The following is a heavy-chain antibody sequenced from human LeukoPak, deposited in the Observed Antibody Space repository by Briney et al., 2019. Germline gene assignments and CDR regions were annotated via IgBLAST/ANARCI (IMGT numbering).Heavy chain of an antibody. CDR1: GRSISSYY. V-gene: IGHV4-4*07. CDR3: ARGGSRSYTSSTLDY. CDR2: IYTSGST. J-gene: IGHJ4*02. Sequence: SETLSLTCTVSGRSISSYYWSWIRQPAGKGLEWIGRIYTSGSTNYNPSRKSRVTISVDTSKNQFSLKLSSVTAADTAVYYCARGGSRSYTSSTLDYWGQGTLVTVSS. D-gene: IGHD6-6*01.